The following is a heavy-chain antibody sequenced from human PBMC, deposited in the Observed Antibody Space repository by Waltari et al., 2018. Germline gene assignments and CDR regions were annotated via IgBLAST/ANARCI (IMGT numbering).Heavy chain of an antibody. CDR1: GGSISSSRYY. D-gene: IGHD6-19*01. Sequence: QLQLQESGPGLVKPSETLSLTCTVSGGSISSSRYYWGWIRQPPGKGLEWIGSIYYSGSTYYNPSLKSRVTISVDTSKNQFSLKLSSVTAADTAVYYCATGASGWYLGGFDYWGQGTLVTVSS. J-gene: IGHJ4*02. CDR3: ATGASGWYLGGFDY. CDR2: IYYSGST. V-gene: IGHV4-39*01.